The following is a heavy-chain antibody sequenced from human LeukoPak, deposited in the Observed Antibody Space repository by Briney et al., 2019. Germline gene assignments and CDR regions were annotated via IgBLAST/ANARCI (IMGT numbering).Heavy chain of an antibody. J-gene: IGHJ3*01. V-gene: IGHV5-51*01. D-gene: IGHD3-22*01. CDR2: IYPDDSDT. CDR1: GYRFNAYW. CDR3: ARPNITSYYDSRGYDAFDV. Sequence: GESLKISCKGSGYRFNAYWIAWVRQMPGKGLEWMGIIYPDDSDTRYSPSFQGQVTVSADKSVRTAYLQWSSLKASDTAMYYCARPNITSYYDSRGYDAFDVWGQGTMVTVSS.